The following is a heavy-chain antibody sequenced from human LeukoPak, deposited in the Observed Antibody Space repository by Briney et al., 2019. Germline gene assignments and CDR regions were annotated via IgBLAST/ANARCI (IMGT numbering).Heavy chain of an antibody. CDR1: GGSISNYY. CDR3: ARLSGGN. J-gene: IGHJ4*02. Sequence: SETLSLTCTVSGGSISNYYWSWIRQPPGKGLEWIGYIDYSGSTSYNPSLKSRVTISVDTSKNQFSLKLSSVTAADTAVYYCARLSGGNWGQGTLVTVSS. D-gene: IGHD3-16*01. CDR2: IDYSGST. V-gene: IGHV4-59*01.